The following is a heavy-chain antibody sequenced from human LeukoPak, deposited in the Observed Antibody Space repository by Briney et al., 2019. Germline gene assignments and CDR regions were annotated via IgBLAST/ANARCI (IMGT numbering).Heavy chain of an antibody. D-gene: IGHD1-26*01. CDR3: AKSQDGGRLFHFDY. V-gene: IGHV3-53*01. CDR1: VFTVSDKY. CDR2: IYSGGRT. Sequence: GGSLRLSCSPSVFTVSDKYMSWVRQAPGKGLEWVSVIYSGGRTNYADSVKGRFTISRDNSKNTLYLQMNSLRAEDTAVYFCAKSQDGGRLFHFDYWGQGTLVTVSS. J-gene: IGHJ4*02.